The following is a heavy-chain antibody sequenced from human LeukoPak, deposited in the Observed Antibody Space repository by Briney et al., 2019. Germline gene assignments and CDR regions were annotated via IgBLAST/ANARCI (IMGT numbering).Heavy chain of an antibody. D-gene: IGHD6-13*01. J-gene: IGHJ4*02. CDR1: GGSISSYY. V-gene: IGHV4-59*01. CDR3: ARDSSSSWYHEV. CDR2: TYYSGST. Sequence: SETLSLTCTVSGGSISSYYWSRIRQPPGKGLEWIGYTYYSGSTNYNPSLKSRVTISVDTSKNQFSLKLSSVTAADTAVYYCARDSSSSWYHEVWGQGTLVTVSS.